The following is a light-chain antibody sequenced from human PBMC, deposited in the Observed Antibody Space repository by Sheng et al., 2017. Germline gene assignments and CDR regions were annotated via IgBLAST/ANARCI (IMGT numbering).Light chain of an antibody. CDR3: QNYNSAPS. J-gene: IGKJ1*01. V-gene: IGKV1-27*01. CDR1: QGINTY. CDR2: LAS. Sequence: DTQMTQSPSSLSASVGDRVTVTCRASQGINTYLAWYQQKPGKPPKLLIYLASTLQSGVPSRFSGSGFGTDFTLTISSLQPEDAATYYCQNYNSAPSFGQGTKVEIK.